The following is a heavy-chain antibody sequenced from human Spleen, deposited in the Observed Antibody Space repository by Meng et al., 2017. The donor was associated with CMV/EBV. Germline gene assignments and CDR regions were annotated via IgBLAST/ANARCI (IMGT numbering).Heavy chain of an antibody. CDR1: XCSISSSSYF. Sequence: QLQLQESGPGLVKPSXXXXRXXXVSXCSISSSSYFWGWIRQPPGKGLEWIGSIYYSGSTYYNPSLKSRVTISVDTSKNQFSLKLSSVTAADTAVYYCARVVRIGYSSPSPRDYWGQGTLVTVSS. CDR3: ARVVRIGYSSPSPRDY. V-gene: IGHV4-39*07. J-gene: IGHJ4*02. D-gene: IGHD6-13*01. CDR2: IYYSGST.